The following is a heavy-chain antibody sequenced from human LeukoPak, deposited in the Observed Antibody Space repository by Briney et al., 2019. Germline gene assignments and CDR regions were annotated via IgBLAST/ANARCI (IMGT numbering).Heavy chain of an antibody. CDR3: AKSPGGVVSTSFDN. D-gene: IGHD2-2*01. V-gene: IGHV3-23*01. CDR2: IGVSGGST. CDR1: GFTFSTCA. J-gene: IGHJ4*02. Sequence: GGSLRLSCAASGFTFSTCAMSWVRQAPGKGLEWVSVIGVSGGSTYYADSVKGRFTISRDNSKNTLYLQMNSLRAEDTAVYYCAKSPGGVVSTSFDNWGQGTLVTVSS.